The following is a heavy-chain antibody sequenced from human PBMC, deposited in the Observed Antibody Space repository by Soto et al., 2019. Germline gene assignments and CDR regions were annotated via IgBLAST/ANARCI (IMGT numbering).Heavy chain of an antibody. J-gene: IGHJ4*02. Sequence: EVQLLESGGGLVQPGGSLRLSCAASGFTFAGYAMNWVRQAPGRGLEWVAGILSDGGTKYYADPVKGRFTISRDNSKNILYLQMSSLRADDTALYYCAKGFRPDGKYDLDYWGQGTPVVVSS. V-gene: IGHV3-23*01. CDR3: AKGFRPDGKYDLDY. CDR2: ILSDGGTK. D-gene: IGHD3-3*01. CDR1: GFTFAGYA.